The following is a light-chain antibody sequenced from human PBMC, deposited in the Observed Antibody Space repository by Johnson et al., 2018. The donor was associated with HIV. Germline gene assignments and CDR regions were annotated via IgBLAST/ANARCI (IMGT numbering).Light chain of an antibody. CDR3: GVWDASLSHHYV. Sequence: QAVMTQPPSVSAAPGQRVNISCSGHSSNIENYFVSWYHQLPGTAPRLLSYEAYKRPSGISDRSSGSKSGASATLSITRLPTGDEADYHCGVWDASLSHHYVFGTEPTITVL. CDR1: SSNIENYF. CDR2: EAY. J-gene: IGLJ1*01. V-gene: IGLV1-51*02.